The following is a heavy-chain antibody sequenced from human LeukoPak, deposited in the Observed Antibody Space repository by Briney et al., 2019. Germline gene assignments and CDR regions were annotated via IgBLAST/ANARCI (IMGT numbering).Heavy chain of an antibody. CDR3: ARDRYYFGSGSYPWYFDL. CDR1: GFTFSSYA. CDR2: ISGGGGST. Sequence: GGSLRLSCAASGFTFSSYAMSWVRQAPGKGLEWVSAISGGGGSTYYADSVKGRFTISRDNGRNSMYLQMNSLRAEDTAVYYCARDRYYFGSGSYPWYFDLWGRGTLVTVSS. J-gene: IGHJ2*01. V-gene: IGHV3-23*01. D-gene: IGHD3-10*01.